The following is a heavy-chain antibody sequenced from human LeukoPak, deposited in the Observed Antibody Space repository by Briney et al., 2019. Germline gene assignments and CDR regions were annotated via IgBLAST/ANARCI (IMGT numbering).Heavy chain of an antibody. J-gene: IGHJ6*02. D-gene: IGHD5-12*01. CDR3: ARDGNSGYDLTYYYGMDV. Sequence: GRSLTLSCAASGFSFSSFAMHWVRQAPGKGLEWVAVTPYDGNTKYYADSVLGRFTISRDNSKNTLYLQMNSLRAEDTALYYCARDGNSGYDLTYYYGMDVWGQGTTVTVSS. V-gene: IGHV3-30-3*01. CDR1: GFSFSSFA. CDR2: TPYDGNTK.